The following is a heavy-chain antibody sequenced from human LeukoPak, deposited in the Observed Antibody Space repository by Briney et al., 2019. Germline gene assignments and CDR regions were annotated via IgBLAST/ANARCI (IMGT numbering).Heavy chain of an antibody. CDR1: GGSISSYY. CDR3: ARDLYRVWSIAAPTHDAFDI. Sequence: SETLSLTCTVPGGSISSYYWSWIRQPAGKGLEWIGRIYTSGSTNYNPSLKSRVTMSVDTSKNQFSLKLSSVTAADTAVYYCARDLYRVWSIAAPTHDAFDIWGQGTMVTVSS. D-gene: IGHD6-6*01. V-gene: IGHV4-4*07. J-gene: IGHJ3*02. CDR2: IYTSGST.